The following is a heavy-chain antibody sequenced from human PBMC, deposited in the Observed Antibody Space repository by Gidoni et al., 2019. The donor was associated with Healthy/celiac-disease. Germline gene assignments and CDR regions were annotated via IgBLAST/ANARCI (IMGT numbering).Heavy chain of an antibody. J-gene: IGHJ4*02. V-gene: IGHV3-72*01. CDR2: TRNKANSYTT. CDR1: GFTFSDHY. D-gene: IGHD3-10*01. CDR3: ARGSYYGSGSYYFFDY. Sequence: EVQLVESGGGLVQPGGSLRLSCAASGFTFSDHYMDWVRQAPGKGLEWVGRTRNKANSYTTEYAASVKGRFTISRDDSKNSLYLQMNSLKTEDTAVYYCARGSYYGSGSYYFFDYWGQGTLVTVSS.